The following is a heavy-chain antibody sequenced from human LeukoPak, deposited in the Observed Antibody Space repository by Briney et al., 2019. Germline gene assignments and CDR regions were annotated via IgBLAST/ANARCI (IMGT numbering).Heavy chain of an antibody. V-gene: IGHV1-69*05. CDR1: GGTFSSYA. J-gene: IGHJ6*03. D-gene: IGHD3-9*01. Sequence: SVKFSCKASGGTFSSYAISWVRQAPGQGLEWMGGIIPIFGTANYAQKFQGRVTITTDESTSTAYMELSSLRSEDTAVYYCARANYDTRTYYYYYMDVWGKGTTVTVSS. CDR2: IIPIFGTA. CDR3: ARANYDTRTYYYYYMDV.